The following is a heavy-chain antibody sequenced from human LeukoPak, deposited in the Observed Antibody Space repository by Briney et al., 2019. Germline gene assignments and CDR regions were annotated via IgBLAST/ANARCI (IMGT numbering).Heavy chain of an antibody. D-gene: IGHD3-22*01. J-gene: IGHJ4*02. Sequence: GGSLRLSCAASGFTFSSYGMHWVRQAPGKGLEWVAFIRYDGSNKYYADSVKGRFTISRDNSKNTLYLQMNSLRAEDTAVYYCARDGFYYDSSGYEGIGYFDYWGQGTLVTVSS. V-gene: IGHV3-30*02. CDR3: ARDGFYYDSSGYEGIGYFDY. CDR2: IRYDGSNK. CDR1: GFTFSSYG.